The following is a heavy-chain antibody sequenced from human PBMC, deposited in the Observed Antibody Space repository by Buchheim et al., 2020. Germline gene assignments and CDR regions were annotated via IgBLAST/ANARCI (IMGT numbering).Heavy chain of an antibody. J-gene: IGHJ4*02. CDR3: ARSRYCSGGSCPQAF. V-gene: IGHV3-49*03. CDR2: IRGYAYGGTT. D-gene: IGHD2-15*01. CDR1: GFTFGDYA. Sequence: EVQLVESGGGLVQPGRSLRLSCTASGFTFGDYAVSWFRQAPGKGLEWIGFIRGYAYGGTTEYAASVKGRFTISRDDSKSIAYLQMNSLKTEDTAVYYCARSRYCSGGSCPQAFWGQGTL.